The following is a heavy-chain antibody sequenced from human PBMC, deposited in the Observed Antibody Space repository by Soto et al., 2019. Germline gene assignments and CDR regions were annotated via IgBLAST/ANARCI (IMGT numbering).Heavy chain of an antibody. CDR2: ISSSGSTI. CDR3: ARDSTYCSGGSCYGY. D-gene: IGHD2-15*01. Sequence: TGGSLRLSCAASGFTFSDYYMSWIRQAPGKGLEWVSYISSSGSTIYYADSVKGRFTISRDNAKNSLYLQMNSLRAEDTAVYYCARDSTYCSGGSCYGYWGQGTLVTVSS. J-gene: IGHJ4*02. V-gene: IGHV3-11*01. CDR1: GFTFSDYY.